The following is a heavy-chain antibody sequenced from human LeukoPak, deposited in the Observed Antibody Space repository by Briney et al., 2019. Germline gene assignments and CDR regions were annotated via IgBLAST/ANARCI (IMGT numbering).Heavy chain of an antibody. CDR1: GDSVSSNSAA. D-gene: IGHD4-17*01. CDR3: ARGPAASFYGDYVGGSYFDY. CDR2: TYYRSKWYN. Sequence: SQTLSLTCAISGDSVSSNSAAWNWIRQSPSRGLEWLGRTYYRSKWYNGYAVSVKSRITINPDTSMNQFSLQLNSVTPEDTAVYYCARGPAASFYGDYVGGSYFDYWGQGTLVTVSS. V-gene: IGHV6-1*01. J-gene: IGHJ4*02.